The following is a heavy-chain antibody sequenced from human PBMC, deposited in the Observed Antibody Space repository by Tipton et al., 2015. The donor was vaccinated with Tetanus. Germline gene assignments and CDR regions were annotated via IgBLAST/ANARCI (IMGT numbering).Heavy chain of an antibody. CDR2: IYSSGST. CDR3: ARDQARGARGWNYFDY. V-gene: IGHV4-31*03. J-gene: IGHJ4*02. CDR1: GVSISGGRYY. D-gene: IGHD1-26*01. Sequence: TLSLTCTVSGVSISGGRYYWSWIRQRPGKGLEWIGDIYSSGSTYSDPSFKGRVTISVDTSKNQFSLRLNSVTAADTAVYFCARDQARGARGWNYFDYWGLGNLVTVSS.